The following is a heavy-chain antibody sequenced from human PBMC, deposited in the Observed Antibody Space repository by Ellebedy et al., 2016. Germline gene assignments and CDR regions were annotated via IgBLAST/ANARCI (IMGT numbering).Heavy chain of an antibody. CDR1: GFSFSTYS. V-gene: IGHV3-48*04. J-gene: IGHJ4*02. CDR3: TRGPGFPLVPGGIFDY. CDR2: ISGSSSSL. Sequence: GESLKISXAGSGFSFSTYSMNWVRQAPGKGLEWVSYISGSSSSLYYADSVRGRFSISRDNAKNLLYLQMNSLRAEDSAVYYCTRGPGFPLVPGGIFDYWGQGALVTVSS. D-gene: IGHD3-10*01.